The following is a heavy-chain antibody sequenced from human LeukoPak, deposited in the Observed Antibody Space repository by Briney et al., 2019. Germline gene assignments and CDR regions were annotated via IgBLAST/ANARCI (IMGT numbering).Heavy chain of an antibody. V-gene: IGHV1-69*05. CDR2: IIPIFGTA. CDR3: AIAQSAYFDY. CDR1: GYTFTSYA. Sequence: SVKVSCKASGYTFTSYAMNWVRQAPGQGLEWMGGIIPIFGTANYAQKFQGRVTITTDESTSTAYMELSSLRSEDTAVYYCAIAQSAYFDYWGQGTLVTVSS. J-gene: IGHJ4*02.